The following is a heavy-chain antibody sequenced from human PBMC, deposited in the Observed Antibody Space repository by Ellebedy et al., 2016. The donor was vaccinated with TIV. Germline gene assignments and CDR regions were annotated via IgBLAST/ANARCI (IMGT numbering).Heavy chain of an antibody. CDR1: GGSISSGGYY. D-gene: IGHD5-12*01. CDR3: ATNSGYDSGVDY. CDR2: IYYSGST. Sequence: SETLSLXCTVSGGSISSGGYYWSWIRQHPGKGLEWIGYIYYSGSTYYNPSLKSRVTISVDTSKNQFSLKLSSVTAADTAVYYCATNSGYDSGVDYWGQGTLVTVSS. J-gene: IGHJ4*02. V-gene: IGHV4-31*03.